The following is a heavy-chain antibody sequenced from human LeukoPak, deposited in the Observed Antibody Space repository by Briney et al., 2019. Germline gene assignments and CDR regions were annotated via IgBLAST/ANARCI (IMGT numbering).Heavy chain of an antibody. V-gene: IGHV3-66*01. J-gene: IGHJ4*02. CDR1: GFTVSSNY. CDR2: IYSGGST. CDR3: ARERNVDTAMATFDY. D-gene: IGHD5-18*01. Sequence: GGSLRLSCAASGFTVSSNYMIWVRQAPGKGLEWVSVIYSGGSTYYADSVKGRFTIPRDNSKNTLYLQMNSLRAEDTAVYYCARERNVDTAMATFDYWGQGTLVTVSS.